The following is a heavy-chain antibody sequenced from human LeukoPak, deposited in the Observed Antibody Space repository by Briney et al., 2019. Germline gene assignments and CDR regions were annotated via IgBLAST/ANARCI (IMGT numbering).Heavy chain of an antibody. CDR1: GFTFDDHA. CDR3: AKDYGSSSFDYYYYMDV. CDR2: ISGDGGST. Sequence: PGGSLRLSCAASGFTFDDHAMHWVRQAPGKGLEWVSLISGDGGSTYYADSVKGRFTISRDNSKNSLYLQMNSLRTEDTALYYCAKDYGSSSFDYYYYMDVWGKGTTVTVSS. D-gene: IGHD6-6*01. J-gene: IGHJ6*03. V-gene: IGHV3-43*02.